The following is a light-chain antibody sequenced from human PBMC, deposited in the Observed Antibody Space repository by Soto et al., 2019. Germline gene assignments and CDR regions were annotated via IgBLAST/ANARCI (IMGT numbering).Light chain of an antibody. Sequence: DIQMTQSPSALSASVGDRVTVTCRASQSISGYLNWYQQKPGKAPKVLIFAASTLQSVVPSRFSGSGSGTDFTLTITSLQPEDFATYFCQQSHSTPWTFGRGTKVEV. CDR3: QQSHSTPWT. CDR2: AAS. J-gene: IGKJ1*01. CDR1: QSISGY. V-gene: IGKV1-39*01.